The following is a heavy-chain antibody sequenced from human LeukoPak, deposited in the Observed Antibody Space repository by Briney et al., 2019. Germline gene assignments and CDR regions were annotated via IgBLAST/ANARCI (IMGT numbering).Heavy chain of an antibody. D-gene: IGHD6-19*01. V-gene: IGHV1-2*02. CDR2: INPNSGGT. J-gene: IGHJ4*02. CDR1: GYTFTGYY. CDR3: ARAGYSSGWYVNY. Sequence: ASVKVSCKASGYTFTGYYMHWVRQAPGQGLEWMGWINPNSGGTNYAQKFQGRVTVTRDTSISTAYMELSRLRSDDTAVYCCARAGYSSGWYVNYWGQGTLVTVSS.